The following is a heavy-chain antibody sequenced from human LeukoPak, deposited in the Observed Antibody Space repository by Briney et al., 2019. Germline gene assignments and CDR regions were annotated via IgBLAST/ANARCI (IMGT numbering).Heavy chain of an antibody. CDR3: ARRGYYDRSGYDY. Sequence: ALRLSCAASGFTFSNYAMNWVRQDPVEWREWVSSISGSNTDISYADSVKGRFTISRDNAKNSLYLQMNSLRAEDTAVYYCARRGYYDRSGYDYWGQGTLVTVSS. V-gene: IGHV3-21*01. D-gene: IGHD3-22*01. CDR2: ISGSNTDI. CDR1: GFTFSNYA. J-gene: IGHJ4*02.